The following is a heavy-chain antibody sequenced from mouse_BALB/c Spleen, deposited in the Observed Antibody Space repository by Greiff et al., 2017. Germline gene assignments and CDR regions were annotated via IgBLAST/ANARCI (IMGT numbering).Heavy chain of an antibody. Sequence: QVQLKESGAELVKPGASVTLSCKAFGFTFTTYPIEWMKQTHGKSLEWIGNFHPYNDATKSNEKFKGKAKLTVEKSSSTVYLELSRLTSDDSAVYYCARGGFLRGCDYWGQGTTRTVSS. V-gene: IGHV1-47*01. CDR3: ARGGFLRGCDY. J-gene: IGHJ2*01. CDR2: FHPYNDAT. D-gene: IGHD1-1*01. CDR1: GFTFTTYP.